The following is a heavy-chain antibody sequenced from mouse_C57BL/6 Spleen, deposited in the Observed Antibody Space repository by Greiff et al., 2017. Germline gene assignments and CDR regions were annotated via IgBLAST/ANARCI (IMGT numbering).Heavy chain of an antibody. CDR2: IYPGSGST. D-gene: IGHD4-1*01. J-gene: IGHJ3*01. Sequence: QVQLQPSGAELVRPGASVKLSCKASGYTFTDYYINWVKQRPGQGLEWIARIYPGSGSTNYNEKFKSKATLTVDKSSSTAYMQLSSLTSEDSAVYYCASHWEGAYWGQGTLVTVSA. V-gene: IGHV1-76*01. CDR3: ASHWEGAY. CDR1: GYTFTDYY.